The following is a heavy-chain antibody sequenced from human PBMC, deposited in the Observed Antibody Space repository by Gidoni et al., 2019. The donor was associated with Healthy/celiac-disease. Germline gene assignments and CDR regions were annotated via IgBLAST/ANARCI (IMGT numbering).Heavy chain of an antibody. CDR1: GFTFSSYR. D-gene: IGHD6-13*01. CDR2: ISSSSSTI. CDR3: ARADRVSSSWPHGSFFDY. J-gene: IGHJ4*02. Sequence: EVQLVEYGGGLVQPGGSLRLSCAASGFTFSSYRMNWVRQAPGKGLEWVSYISSSSSTIYYADSVKGRFTLSRDNAKNSLYLQMNSLRAEDTAVYYCARADRVSSSWPHGSFFDYWGQGTLVTVSS. V-gene: IGHV3-48*04.